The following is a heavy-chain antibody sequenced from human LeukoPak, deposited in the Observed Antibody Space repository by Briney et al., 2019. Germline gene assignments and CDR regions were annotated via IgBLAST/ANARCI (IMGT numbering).Heavy chain of an antibody. CDR1: GYSFTSYW. D-gene: IGHD5-24*01. J-gene: IGHJ4*02. CDR2: IYPGDSDT. CDR3: ARGMATIGEIFGY. Sequence: GESLQISCKGSGYSFTSYWIGWVRRMPGKGLEWMGIIYPGDSDTRYSPSFQGQVTISADKSISTAYLQWSSLKASDTAMYYCARGMATIGEIFGYWGQGTLVTVSS. V-gene: IGHV5-51*01.